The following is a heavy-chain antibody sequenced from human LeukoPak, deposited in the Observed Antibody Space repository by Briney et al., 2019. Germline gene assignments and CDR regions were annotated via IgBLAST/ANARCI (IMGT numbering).Heavy chain of an antibody. D-gene: IGHD6-19*01. CDR3: ARVPGGWINWFDP. V-gene: IGHV4-38-2*02. CDR2: IFHSGST. CDR1: GYSISSGFY. Sequence: SETLSLTCSVSGYSISSGFYWGWIRQPPGKGLEWIGSIFHSGSTYYNPSLKSRVTISVDTSKNQFSLKLSSVTAADTAVYCCARVPGGWINWFDPWGQGTLVTVSS. J-gene: IGHJ5*02.